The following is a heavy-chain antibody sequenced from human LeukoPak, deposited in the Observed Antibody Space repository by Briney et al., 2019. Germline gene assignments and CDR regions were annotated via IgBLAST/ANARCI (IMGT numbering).Heavy chain of an antibody. J-gene: IGHJ4*02. CDR2: IWYDGSNK. V-gene: IGHV3-33*01. D-gene: IGHD1-26*01. Sequence: PGGSLRLSCAASGFTFSSYGMHWVRQAPGKELEWGAVIWYDGSNKYYADSVKGRFTISRDNSKNTLYLQMNSLRAEDTAVYYCARAPTSYYYFDYWGQGTLVTVSS. CDR3: ARAPTSYYYFDY. CDR1: GFTFSSYG.